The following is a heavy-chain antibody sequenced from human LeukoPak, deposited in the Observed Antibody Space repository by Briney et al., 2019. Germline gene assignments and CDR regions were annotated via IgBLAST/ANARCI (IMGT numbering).Heavy chain of an antibody. Sequence: GGSLRLSCAASGFTFSSYEMNWVRQAPGKGLEWVSYISSSGSTIYYADSVRGRFTISRDNSRNTLYLQMNSLRAEDTAVYYCAKDDRWLQFCCWGQGTLVTVSA. CDR2: ISSSGSTI. J-gene: IGHJ4*02. CDR3: AKDDRWLQFCC. D-gene: IGHD5-24*01. CDR1: GFTFSSYE. V-gene: IGHV3-48*03.